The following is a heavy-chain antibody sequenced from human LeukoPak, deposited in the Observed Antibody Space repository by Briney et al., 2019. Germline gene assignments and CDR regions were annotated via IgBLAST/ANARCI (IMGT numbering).Heavy chain of an antibody. J-gene: IGHJ6*03. Sequence: PSETLSLTCTVSGGSISSSNYYWGWIRQPPGKGLEWIGYIYYSGSTNYNPSLKSRVTISVDTSKNQFSLKLSSVTAADTAVYYCARDRWFGVRGGYAQSDYYYYMDVWGKGTTVTVSS. V-gene: IGHV4-61*01. D-gene: IGHD5-12*01. CDR1: GGSISSSNYY. CDR3: ARDRWFGVRGGYAQSDYYYYMDV. CDR2: IYYSGST.